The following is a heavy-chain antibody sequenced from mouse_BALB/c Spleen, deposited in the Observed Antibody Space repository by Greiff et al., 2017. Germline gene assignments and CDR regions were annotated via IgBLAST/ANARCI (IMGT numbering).Heavy chain of an antibody. CDR2: ISSGGSYT. D-gene: IGHD2-1*01. V-gene: IGHV5-9-4*01. Sequence: EVHLVESGGGLVKPGGSLKLSCAASGFTFSSYAMSWVRQSPEKRLEWVAEISSGGSYTYYPDTVTGRFTISRDNAKNTLYLEMSSLRSEDTAMYYCARVYGNSFAYWGQGTLVTVSA. J-gene: IGHJ3*01. CDR1: GFTFSSYA. CDR3: ARVYGNSFAY.